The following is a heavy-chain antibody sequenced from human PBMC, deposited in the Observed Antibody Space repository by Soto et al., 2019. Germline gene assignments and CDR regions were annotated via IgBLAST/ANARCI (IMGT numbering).Heavy chain of an antibody. D-gene: IGHD4-17*01. J-gene: IGHJ2*01. CDR1: GGSISSSGYY. CDR2: IYYSGST. Sequence: QVQLQESGPGLVKPSQTLSLTCTVSGGSISSSGYYLSWIRQHPGKGLECIGYIYYSGSTYYNPTLMSRVTISVDTSKTQFSLKLSSVTTAATAVYYCPRAEATVVTPIDLWGRGTLVTVSS. V-gene: IGHV4-31*03. CDR3: PRAEATVVTPIDL.